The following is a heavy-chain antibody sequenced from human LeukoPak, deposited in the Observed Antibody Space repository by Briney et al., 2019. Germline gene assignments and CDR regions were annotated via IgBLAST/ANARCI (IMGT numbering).Heavy chain of an antibody. Sequence: GGSLRLSCAASGFTFSSYWMSWVRQAPGKGLEWVSAISGSGGSTYYADSVKGRFTISRDNSKNTLYLQMNSLRAEDTAVYYCAKEGGDGYNPTVFDYWGQGTLVTVSS. J-gene: IGHJ4*02. CDR3: AKEGGDGYNPTVFDY. CDR1: GFTFSSYW. CDR2: ISGSGGST. D-gene: IGHD2-21*01. V-gene: IGHV3-23*01.